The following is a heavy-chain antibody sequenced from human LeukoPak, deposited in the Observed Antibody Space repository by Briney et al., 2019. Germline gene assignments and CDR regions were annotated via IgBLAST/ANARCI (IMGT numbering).Heavy chain of an antibody. J-gene: IGHJ5*02. Sequence: SETLSLTCAVYGGSFSGYYWSWIRQPPGKGLEWIGEINHSGSTNYNPSLKSRVTISVDTSKNQFSLKLSSVTAADTAVHYCARVRGKLDPWGQGTLVTVSS. CDR1: GGSFSGYY. CDR2: INHSGST. CDR3: ARVRGKLDP. V-gene: IGHV4-34*01.